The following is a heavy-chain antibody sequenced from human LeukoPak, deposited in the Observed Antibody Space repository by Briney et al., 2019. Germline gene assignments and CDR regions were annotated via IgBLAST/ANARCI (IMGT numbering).Heavy chain of an antibody. V-gene: IGHV1-69*10. CDR3: ARGVQDYYDSSGYDDAFDI. CDR1: GGTFSSYA. Sequence: SVTVSCTASGGTFSSYAISWVRQAPGQGLEWMGRIIPILGIANYAQKFQGRVTITADKSTSTAYMELSSLRSEDTAVYYCARGVQDYYDSSGYDDAFDIWGQGTMVTVSS. D-gene: IGHD3-22*01. J-gene: IGHJ3*02. CDR2: IIPILGIA.